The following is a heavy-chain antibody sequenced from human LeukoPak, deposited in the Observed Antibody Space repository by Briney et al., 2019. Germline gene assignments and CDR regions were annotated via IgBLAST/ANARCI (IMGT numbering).Heavy chain of an antibody. Sequence: KPGRSLRLSCAASGFTFSSYSMNWVRQAPGKGLEWVSSISSSSSYIYYADSVKGRFTISRDNAKNSLYLQMNSLRAEDTAVYYCARVKDIVATIDAFDIWGQGTMVTVSS. V-gene: IGHV3-21*01. J-gene: IGHJ3*02. CDR2: ISSSSSYI. D-gene: IGHD5-12*01. CDR1: GFTFSSYS. CDR3: ARVKDIVATIDAFDI.